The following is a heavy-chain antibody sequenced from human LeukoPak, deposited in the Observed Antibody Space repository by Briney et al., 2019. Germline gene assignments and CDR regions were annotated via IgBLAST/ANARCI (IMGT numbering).Heavy chain of an antibody. CDR2: IKQDGSEK. Sequence: GGSLRLSCAASGFTFSSYWMSWVRQAPGKGLEWVANIKQDGSEKYYVDSVKGRFTISRDNAKNSLYLQMNSLRAEDTAVYYCATPDPNWGSRGDAFDIWGQGTMVTVSS. V-gene: IGHV3-7*01. CDR1: GFTFSSYW. CDR3: ATPDPNWGSRGDAFDI. J-gene: IGHJ3*02. D-gene: IGHD7-27*01.